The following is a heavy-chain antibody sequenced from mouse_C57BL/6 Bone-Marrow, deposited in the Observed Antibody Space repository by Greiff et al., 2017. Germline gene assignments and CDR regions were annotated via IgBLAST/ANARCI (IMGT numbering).Heavy chain of an antibody. D-gene: IGHD1-1*01. V-gene: IGHV5-4*01. CDR1: GFTFSSYA. J-gene: IGHJ3*01. Sequence: EVKLVESGGGLVKPGGSLKLSCAASGFTFSSYAMSWVRQTPEKRLVWVATISDGGSYTYYPDNLKGRFTITRDNAKNNLYLQMSHLKSEDTAIDYCAKEGNYYGSRPWVAYWGQGTLVTVSA. CDR3: AKEGNYYGSRPWVAY. CDR2: ISDGGSYT.